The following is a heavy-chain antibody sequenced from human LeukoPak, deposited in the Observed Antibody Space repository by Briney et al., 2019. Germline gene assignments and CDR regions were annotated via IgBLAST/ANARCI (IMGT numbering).Heavy chain of an antibody. Sequence: PGGSLRLSCTASGFTFSNYWVSWVSQAPGKGLEWVANIKQDGSVQYYVDSVKGRFTISRDNAKNSLYLQMNSLRAEDTAVYYCARKWAVAGSSYFDYWGHGTLVTVSS. J-gene: IGHJ4*01. V-gene: IGHV3-7*03. CDR1: GFTFSNYW. D-gene: IGHD6-19*01. CDR2: IKQDGSVQ. CDR3: ARKWAVAGSSYFDY.